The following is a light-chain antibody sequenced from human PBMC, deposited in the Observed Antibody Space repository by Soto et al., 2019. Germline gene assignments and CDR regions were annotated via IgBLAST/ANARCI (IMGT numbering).Light chain of an antibody. CDR1: QSVSSSY. V-gene: IGKV3-11*01. Sequence: EIVLTQSPATLSLSPGERATLSCRASQSVSSSYLAWYQQKPGQAPRLLIYDASNRATGIPARFSGSGSETDFTLTISSLEPEDSAVYFCQQRARWVTFGQGTRLEIK. CDR2: DAS. CDR3: QQRARWVT. J-gene: IGKJ5*01.